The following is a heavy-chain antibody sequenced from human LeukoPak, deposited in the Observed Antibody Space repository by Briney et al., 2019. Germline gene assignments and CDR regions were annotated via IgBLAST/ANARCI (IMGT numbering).Heavy chain of an antibody. V-gene: IGHV1-18*01. CDR2: ISAYNGNT. CDR3: ARDALYYYDSSGYFNDALDI. CDR1: GYTFTSYG. D-gene: IGHD3-22*01. J-gene: IGHJ3*02. Sequence: ASVKVSCKASGYTFTSYGISWVRQAPGQGLEWMGWISAYNGNTNYAQELQGRVTMTTDTSTSTAYMELRSLRSDDTAVYYCARDALYYYDSSGYFNDALDIWGQGTMVTVSS.